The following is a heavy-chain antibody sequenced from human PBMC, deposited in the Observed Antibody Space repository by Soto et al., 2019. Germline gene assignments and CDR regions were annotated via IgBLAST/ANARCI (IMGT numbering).Heavy chain of an antibody. CDR2: ISSTTNYI. CDR3: ARESEDLTSNFDY. V-gene: IGHV3-21*06. CDR1: GFTFTRYS. J-gene: IGHJ4*02. Sequence: GGSLRLSCAASGFTFTRYSVNWVRQAPGKGLEWVSSISSTTNYIYYGDSMKGRFTISRDNAKNSLYLEMNSLRAEDTAVYYCARESEDLTSNFDYWGQGTLVTVSS.